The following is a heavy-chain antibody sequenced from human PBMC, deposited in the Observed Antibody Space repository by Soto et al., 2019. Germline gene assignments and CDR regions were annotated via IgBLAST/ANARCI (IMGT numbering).Heavy chain of an antibody. CDR1: GGSISSGDYY. D-gene: IGHD2-21*02. CDR3: ATYVVPTAIGMGYFYP. CDR2: IYHTGIT. J-gene: IGHJ5*02. V-gene: IGHV4-30-4*01. Sequence: QVQLQESGPGLVKPSQTLSLTCTVSGGSISSGDYYWSWIRQPPGKGLEWIGYIYHTGITFYNPSLTRRVTLTVDTSKNQRSLKLKSVTAADTAVYYCATYVVPTAIGMGYFYPWGQGTLVTVSS.